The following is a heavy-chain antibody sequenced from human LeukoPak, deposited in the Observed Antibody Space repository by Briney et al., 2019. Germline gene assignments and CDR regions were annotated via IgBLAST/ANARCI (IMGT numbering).Heavy chain of an antibody. D-gene: IGHD4-23*01. CDR1: GGPISSHY. V-gene: IGHV4-59*11. J-gene: IGHJ4*02. CDR3: ARENSPNDYGGKIFDY. CDR2: IYYSGST. Sequence: SETLSLTCTVSGGPISSHYWSWIRQPPGKGLEWIGYIYYSGSTNYNPSLKSRVTISVDTSKNQFSLKLSSVTAADTAVYYCARENSPNDYGGKIFDYWGQGTLVTVSS.